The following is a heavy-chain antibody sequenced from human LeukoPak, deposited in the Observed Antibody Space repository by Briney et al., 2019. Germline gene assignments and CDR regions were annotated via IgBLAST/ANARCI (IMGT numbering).Heavy chain of an antibody. D-gene: IGHD6-19*01. V-gene: IGHV1-18*01. J-gene: IGHJ4*02. CDR2: ISTNNGNT. CDR1: GYTFTSYA. CDR3: ARVASGWPPYY. Sequence: GASVKVSCKASGYTFTSYAVTWVRQAPGQGLEWMGWISTNNGNTNNAQKFQDRVTMTTDTSTTTAYMELRNLRSDDTAVYYCARVASGWPPYYWGQGTLVTVSS.